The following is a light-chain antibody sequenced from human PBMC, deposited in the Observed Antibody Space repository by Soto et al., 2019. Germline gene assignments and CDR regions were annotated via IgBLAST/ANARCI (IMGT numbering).Light chain of an antibody. CDR1: SSNIGSHY. CDR2: NNY. V-gene: IGLV1-47*01. J-gene: IGLJ3*02. CDR3: AVWDDSLTGWV. Sequence: QAVVTQPPSASGTPGQSLTISCSGSSSNIGSHYVYWYQSLPGTAPKLLIYNNYQRPSGVPDRFSGSKSGTSASLAISGLRSEDEADYYCAVWDDSLTGWVFGGGTKLTVL.